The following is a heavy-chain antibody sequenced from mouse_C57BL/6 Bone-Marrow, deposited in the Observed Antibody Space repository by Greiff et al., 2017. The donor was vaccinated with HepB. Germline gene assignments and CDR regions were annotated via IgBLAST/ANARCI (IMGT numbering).Heavy chain of an antibody. CDR1: GYTFTSYW. V-gene: IGHV1-64*01. D-gene: IGHD1-1*01. CDR3: ASITTVVAKGFDY. J-gene: IGHJ2*01. CDR2: IHPNSGST. Sequence: VQLQQSGAELVKPGASVKLSCKASGYTFTSYWMHWVKQRPGQGLEWIGMIHPNSGSTNYNEKFKSKATLTVDKSSSTAYMQLSSLTSEDSAVYYCASITTVVAKGFDYWGQGTTLTVSS.